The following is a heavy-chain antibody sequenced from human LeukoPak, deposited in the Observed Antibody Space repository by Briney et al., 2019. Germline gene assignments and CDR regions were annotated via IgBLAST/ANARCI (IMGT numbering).Heavy chain of an antibody. CDR3: AGDGGHYDSSGHYFPSFDY. J-gene: IGHJ4*02. Sequence: GGSLRLSCAASGFTVRSNYMSWVRQAPRKGLEWVSVIYSGGTTNYADSVKGRFTISRDNSKNTLYLQMNSLRAEDTAVYYCAGDGGHYDSSGHYFPSFDYWGQGTLVTVSS. D-gene: IGHD3-22*01. V-gene: IGHV3-53*01. CDR2: IYSGGTT. CDR1: GFTVRSNY.